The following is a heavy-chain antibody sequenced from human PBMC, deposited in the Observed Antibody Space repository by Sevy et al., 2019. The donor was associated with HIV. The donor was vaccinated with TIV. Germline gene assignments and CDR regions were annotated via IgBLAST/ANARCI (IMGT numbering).Heavy chain of an antibody. V-gene: IGHV3-23*01. D-gene: IGHD1-20*01. CDR2: FSGSGGST. J-gene: IGHJ6*03. CDR3: AKDGYKPSVGDENYYYYYMDV. Sequence: GGSLRLSCAASGFTFSSYAMSWVRQAPGKGLEWVSDFSGSGGSTYYADSVKGRFTISRDNSKNTLYLQMNSLRAEDTAVYYCAKDGYKPSVGDENYYYYYMDVWGKGTTVTVSS. CDR1: GFTFSSYA.